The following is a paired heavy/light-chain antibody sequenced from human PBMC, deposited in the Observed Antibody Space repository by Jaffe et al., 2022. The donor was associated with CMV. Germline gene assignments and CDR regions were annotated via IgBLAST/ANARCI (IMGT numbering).Heavy chain of an antibody. CDR1: GFTFGDYA. V-gene: IGHV3-49*04. CDR3: TRAGVGATDY. CDR2: IRSKAYGGTT. Sequence: EAQLVESGGGLVQPGRSLRLSCTASGFTFGDYAMSWVRQAPGKGLEWVGFIRSKAYGGTTEYAASVKGRFTISRDDSKSIAYLQMNSLKTEDTAVYYCTRAGVGATDYWGQGTLVTVSS. D-gene: IGHD1-26*01. J-gene: IGHJ4*02.
Light chain of an antibody. V-gene: IGLV3-10*01. J-gene: IGLJ3*02. CDR3: YSTDSSGNLWV. Sequence: SYELTQPPSVSVSPGQTARITCSGDALPKKYAYWYQQKSGQAPVLVIYEDSKRPSGIPERFSGSSSGTMATLTISGAQVEDEADYHCYSTDSSGNLWVFGGGTKLTVL. CDR2: EDS. CDR1: ALPKKY.